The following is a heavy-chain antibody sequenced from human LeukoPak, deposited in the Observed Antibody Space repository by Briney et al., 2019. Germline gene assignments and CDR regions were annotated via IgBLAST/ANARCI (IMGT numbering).Heavy chain of an antibody. D-gene: IGHD6-13*01. CDR1: GGTFSSYA. CDR2: IIPIFGTA. Sequence: SVKVSCKASGGTFSSYAISWVRQAPGQGLEWMGGIIPIFGTANYAQKFQGRVTITTDESTSTAYMEMSSLRSEDTAVYYCARSYSSSWDYYYYMDVWGKGTTVTVSS. CDR3: ARSYSSSWDYYYYMDV. J-gene: IGHJ6*03. V-gene: IGHV1-69*05.